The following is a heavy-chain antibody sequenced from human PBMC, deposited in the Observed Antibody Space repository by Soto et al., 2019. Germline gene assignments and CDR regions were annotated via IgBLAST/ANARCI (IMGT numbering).Heavy chain of an antibody. CDR3: ARVERGTATTVVDAFDI. D-gene: IGHD1-1*01. Sequence: QVQLQQWGAGLLKPSETLSLTCAVYGGSVSSSSNYYWSWIRQPPGKGLEWIGEMSHSGGTHFNTSLKSRVTISVATSKNQFSLKMSSVTAADTALYYCARVERGTATTVVDAFDIWGPGTMVTVSS. CDR1: GGSVSSSSNYY. V-gene: IGHV4-34*01. CDR2: MSHSGGT. J-gene: IGHJ3*02.